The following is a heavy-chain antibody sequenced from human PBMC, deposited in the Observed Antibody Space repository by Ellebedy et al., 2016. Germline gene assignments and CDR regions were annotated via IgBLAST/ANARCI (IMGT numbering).Heavy chain of an antibody. CDR3: ASFESGSYYIN. Sequence: GGSLRLXXAASGFTFSSYGMHWVRQAPGKGLEWVAVIWYDGSNKYYADSVKGRFTISRDNSKNTLYLQMNSLRAEDTAVYYCASFESGSYYINWGQGTLVTVSS. J-gene: IGHJ4*02. D-gene: IGHD1-26*01. CDR2: IWYDGSNK. CDR1: GFTFSSYG. V-gene: IGHV3-33*01.